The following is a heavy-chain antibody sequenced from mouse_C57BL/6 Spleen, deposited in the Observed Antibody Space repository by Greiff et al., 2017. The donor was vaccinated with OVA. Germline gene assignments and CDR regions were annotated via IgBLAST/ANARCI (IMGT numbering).Heavy chain of an antibody. Sequence: VQLQQSGPELVKPGASVKISCKASGYAFSSSWMNWVKQRPGKGLEWIGRIYPGDGDTNYNGKFKGKATLTADKSSSPAYMQLSSLTSEDSAVYFCASPYDGSLNYFDYWGQGTTLTVSS. D-gene: IGHD2-3*01. V-gene: IGHV1-82*01. CDR1: GYAFSSSW. CDR3: ASPYDGSLNYFDY. CDR2: IYPGDGDT. J-gene: IGHJ2*01.